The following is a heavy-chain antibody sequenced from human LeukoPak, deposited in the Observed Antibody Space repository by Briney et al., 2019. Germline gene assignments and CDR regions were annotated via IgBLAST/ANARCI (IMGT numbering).Heavy chain of an antibody. J-gene: IGHJ4*02. D-gene: IGHD2-15*01. Sequence: SETLSLTCVVSGGSVSGYYWGWIRQPPGRGLEWIGYVYYSGGTNYNPSFKSRITISVDTSRNQFSLQLSSVTAADTAVYYCARIHRYCSGGACYVLDNWGQGTLVAVSS. V-gene: IGHV4-59*02. CDR2: VYYSGGT. CDR1: GGSVSGYY. CDR3: ARIHRYCSGGACYVLDN.